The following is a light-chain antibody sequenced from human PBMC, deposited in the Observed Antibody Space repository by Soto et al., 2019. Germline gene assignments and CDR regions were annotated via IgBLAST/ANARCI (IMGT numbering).Light chain of an antibody. CDR3: QQRNIWPPVT. Sequence: EIVLTQSPATLSLSPGERATLSCRAIQRLSSNYLAWFQQKPGQAPRLLIYGAFNRATGIPARFSGSGSGTDFTLTISSLETEDSAIYYCQQRNIWPPVTFGQGTRLEI. V-gene: IGKV3-11*01. CDR2: GAF. CDR1: QRLSSNY. J-gene: IGKJ5*01.